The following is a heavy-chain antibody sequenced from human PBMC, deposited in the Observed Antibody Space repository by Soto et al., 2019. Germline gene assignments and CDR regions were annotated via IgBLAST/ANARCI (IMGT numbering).Heavy chain of an antibody. CDR2: ISWNSGSI. CDR1: GFTFDDYA. J-gene: IGHJ3*02. D-gene: IGHD1-7*01. Sequence: PGGSLRLSCAASGFTFDDYAMHWVRQAPGKGLEWVSGISWNSGSIGYADSVKGRFTISRDNAKNSLYLQMNSLRAEDTALYYCAKDELELLAFDIWGQGTMVTVSS. CDR3: AKDELELLAFDI. V-gene: IGHV3-9*01.